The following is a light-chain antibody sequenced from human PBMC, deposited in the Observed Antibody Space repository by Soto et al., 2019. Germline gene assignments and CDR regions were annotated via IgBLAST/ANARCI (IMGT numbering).Light chain of an antibody. CDR1: SSDVGGYNY. V-gene: IGLV2-14*01. CDR3: SSGSSVSFSV. CDR2: EVS. J-gene: IGLJ1*01. Sequence: QSVLTQPASVSGSPGQSIIISCTGTSSDVGGYNYVSWYQQRPGKAPKLIIYEVSDRPSGVSNRFSGSKSGNTASLIISGLQTEDEADYYCSSGSSVSFSVFGTGTKVTVL.